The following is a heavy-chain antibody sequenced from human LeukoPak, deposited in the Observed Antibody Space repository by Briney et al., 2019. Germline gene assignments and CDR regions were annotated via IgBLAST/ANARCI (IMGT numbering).Heavy chain of an antibody. CDR3: AREGYCSGGSCSSDY. Sequence: GGSLRLSCAASGFTFSSYSMNWVRQAPGKGLEWVSSISSSSSYIYYADSVKGRFTISRDNAKNSLYLQMNSLRAEDTAVYYCAREGYCSGGSCSSDYWGQGTLVTVSS. V-gene: IGHV3-21*04. CDR2: ISSSSSYI. J-gene: IGHJ4*02. CDR1: GFTFSSYS. D-gene: IGHD2-15*01.